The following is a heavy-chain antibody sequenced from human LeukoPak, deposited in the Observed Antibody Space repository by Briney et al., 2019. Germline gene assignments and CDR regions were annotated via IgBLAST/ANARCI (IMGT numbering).Heavy chain of an antibody. V-gene: IGHV3-7*01. D-gene: IGHD3-3*01. CDR3: TRDFVF. Sequence: GGSLRLSYAASGFAFSTYWMDWVRQAPGKGLEWVGNINQDGSVKHYVDSVRGRFTISRDNARNSVYLQMSALRGEDTAVYYCTRDFVFWGQGSLVTASS. J-gene: IGHJ4*02. CDR1: GFAFSTYW. CDR2: INQDGSVK.